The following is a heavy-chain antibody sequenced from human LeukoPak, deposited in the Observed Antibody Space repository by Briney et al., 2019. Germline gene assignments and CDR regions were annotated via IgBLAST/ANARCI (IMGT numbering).Heavy chain of an antibody. V-gene: IGHV4-59*01. D-gene: IGHD6-13*01. J-gene: IGHJ4*02. Sequence: PSETLSLTCTVSGGSISSYYWSWIRQPPGKGLEWIGYIYYSGSTNYNPSLKSRVTISVDTSKNQFSLKLSSVTAADTAVYYCARDRAAGAGGFDYWGQGTLVTVSS. CDR1: GGSISSYY. CDR2: IYYSGST. CDR3: ARDRAAGAGGFDY.